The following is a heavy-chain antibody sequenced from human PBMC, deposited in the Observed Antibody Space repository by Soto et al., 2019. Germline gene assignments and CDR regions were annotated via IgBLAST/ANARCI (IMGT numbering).Heavy chain of an antibody. CDR2: ISGLSDSSTTI. D-gene: IGHD1-26*01. Sequence: GGSLRLSCAVSGFTLSSYSVNWVSQTQGKGLEWISYISGLSDSSTTIKYADSVQGRFTISRDNAKNSLYLQMHSLRAEDTALYYCARATTYYYYYMDVWGKGTTVTVSS. CDR3: ARATTYYYYYMDV. J-gene: IGHJ6*03. CDR1: GFTLSSYS. V-gene: IGHV3-48*01.